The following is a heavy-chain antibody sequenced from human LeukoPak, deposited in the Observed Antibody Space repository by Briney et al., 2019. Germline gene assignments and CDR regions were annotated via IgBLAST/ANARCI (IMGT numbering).Heavy chain of an antibody. CDR2: IWYDGSNK. CDR1: GFAFSSYG. V-gene: IGHV3-33*01. D-gene: IGHD3-9*01. CDR3: ARLGDILTGYSVDAFDI. J-gene: IGHJ3*02. Sequence: PGRSLRLSCAASGFAFSSYGMHWVRQAPGKGLEWVAVIWYDGSNKYYADSVKGRFTISRDSSKNTLYLQMNSLRAEDTAVYYCARLGDILTGYSVDAFDIWGQGTMVTVSS.